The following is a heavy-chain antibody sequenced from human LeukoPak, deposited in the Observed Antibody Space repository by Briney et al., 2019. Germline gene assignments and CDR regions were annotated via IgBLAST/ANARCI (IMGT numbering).Heavy chain of an antibody. Sequence: SQTLSLTCTVSGGSISSGSYYWSWIRQPAGKGLEWIGRIYTSGSTNYNPSLKSRVTISVDTSKNQFSLKLSSVTAADTAVYYCARVIVIAAAHVGGSKPLPNRFDPWGQGTLVTVSS. CDR1: GGSISSGSYY. CDR2: IYTSGST. V-gene: IGHV4-61*02. CDR3: ARVIVIAAAHVGGSKPLPNRFDP. J-gene: IGHJ5*02. D-gene: IGHD6-13*01.